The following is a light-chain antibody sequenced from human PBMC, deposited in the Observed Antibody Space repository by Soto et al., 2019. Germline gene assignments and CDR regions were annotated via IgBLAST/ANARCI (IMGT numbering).Light chain of an antibody. CDR1: QSVSSN. CDR2: GVS. J-gene: IGKJ3*01. V-gene: IGKV3D-15*01. CDR3: QQYNNWPRT. Sequence: EIVMTQSPATLSVSPGERATLSCRASQSVSSNLAWYQQKPGQAPRLLLYGVSTRATGIPARFSGSGSGTECTLTISSLQSEDFAIYYCQQYNNWPRTFGPGTKVDFK.